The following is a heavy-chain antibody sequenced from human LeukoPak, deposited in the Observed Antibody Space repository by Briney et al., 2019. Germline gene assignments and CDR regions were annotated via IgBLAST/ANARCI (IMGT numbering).Heavy chain of an antibody. V-gene: IGHV3-74*01. CDR2: FSNDDNPT. Sequence: PGGSLRLSCAVSGFTFSNFEMLWVPRAPGKGLVWVARFSNDDNPTHYADSVQASFTISRHNAKNTLYLQMNNLSLEDTAVYFCVRDHRFKVDFWGQGTLVTVSS. J-gene: IGHJ4*02. CDR1: GFTFSNFE. CDR3: VRDHRFKVDF.